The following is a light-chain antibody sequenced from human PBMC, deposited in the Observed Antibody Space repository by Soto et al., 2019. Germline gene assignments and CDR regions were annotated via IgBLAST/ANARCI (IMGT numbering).Light chain of an antibody. Sequence: QLVLTQPPSVSGAPGQRVTISCTGSSSYIGAGYDVHWYQQLPGTAPKLLIYANTNRPSGVPDRFSGSKSGTSASLAITGLQAEDEADYYCQSYDESLGGHVIFGGGTKVTVL. CDR1: SSYIGAGYD. J-gene: IGLJ2*01. V-gene: IGLV1-40*01. CDR2: ANT. CDR3: QSYDESLGGHVI.